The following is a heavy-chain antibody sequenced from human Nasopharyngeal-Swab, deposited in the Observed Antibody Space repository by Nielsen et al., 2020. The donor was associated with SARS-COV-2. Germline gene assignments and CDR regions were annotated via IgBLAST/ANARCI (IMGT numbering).Heavy chain of an antibody. CDR2: IYYSGIT. Sequence: SETLSLTCTVSGGSISSSSYYWGWIRQPPGKGLEWIGSIYYSGITYYNPSLKSRATISVDTSKNQFSLKLSSVTAADTAVYYCATFDYYDSSWGQGTLVTVSS. J-gene: IGHJ4*02. V-gene: IGHV4-39*01. D-gene: IGHD3-22*01. CDR3: ATFDYYDSS. CDR1: GGSISSSSYY.